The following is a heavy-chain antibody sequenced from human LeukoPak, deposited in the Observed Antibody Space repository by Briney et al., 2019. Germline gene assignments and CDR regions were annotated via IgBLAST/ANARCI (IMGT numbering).Heavy chain of an antibody. D-gene: IGHD6-13*01. CDR2: IYYSGST. J-gene: IGHJ3*02. V-gene: IGHV4-61*08. Sequence: SETLSLTCTVSGGSISSGGYYWSWIRQPPGKGLEWIGYIYYSGSTNYNPSLKSRVTISVDTSKNQFSLKLSSVTAADTAVYYCARESGIAAPPGAFDIWGQGTMVTVSS. CDR3: ARESGIAAPPGAFDI. CDR1: GGSISSGGYY.